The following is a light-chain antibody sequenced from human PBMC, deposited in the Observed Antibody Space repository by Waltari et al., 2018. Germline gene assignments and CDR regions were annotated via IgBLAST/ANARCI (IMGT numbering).Light chain of an antibody. V-gene: IGKV3-15*01. J-gene: IGKJ2*01. CDR2: GAS. CDR1: LSIDDS. CDR3: QQSSTNPYT. Sequence: EIVMTQSPATLSVSRGGSATVSCRASLSIDDSLAWYQQKPGQPPRLLIHGASTRDTGIPVRFSGSGSGTDFTLTINRLQAEDFATYYCQQSSTNPYTFGRGTRLEIK.